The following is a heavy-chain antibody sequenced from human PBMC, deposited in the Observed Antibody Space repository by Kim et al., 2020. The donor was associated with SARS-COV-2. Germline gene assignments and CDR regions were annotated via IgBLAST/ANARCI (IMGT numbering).Heavy chain of an antibody. CDR1: GGSIASNTYY. CDR2: IYYSGST. D-gene: IGHD3-10*01. J-gene: IGHJ5*02. CDR3: ARDERKYGSGSYYP. Sequence: SETLSLTCAVSGGSIASNTYYWGWIRQPPGKGLEWIGSIYYSGSTHYTPSLKSRVTMSVDTSKNQFSLNLSSVTAADTAVYYCARDERKYGSGSYYPWGQGTLVTVS. V-gene: IGHV4-39*02.